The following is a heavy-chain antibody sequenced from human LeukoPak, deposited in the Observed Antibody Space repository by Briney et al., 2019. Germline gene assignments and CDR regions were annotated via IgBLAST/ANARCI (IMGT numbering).Heavy chain of an antibody. J-gene: IGHJ3*02. V-gene: IGHV1-69*01. CDR2: IIPIFGTA. CDR3: ARGTPYCSSTSCPYDAFDI. CDR1: GGTFSSCA. D-gene: IGHD2-2*01. Sequence: GSSVKVSCKASGGTFSSCAISWVRQAPGQGLEWMGGIIPIFGTANYAQKFQGRVTITADESTSTAYMELSSLRSEDTAVYYCARGTPYCSSTSCPYDAFDIWGQGTMVTVSS.